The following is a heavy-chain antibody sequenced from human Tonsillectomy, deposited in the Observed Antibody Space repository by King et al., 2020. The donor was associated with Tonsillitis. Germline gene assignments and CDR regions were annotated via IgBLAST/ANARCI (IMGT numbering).Heavy chain of an antibody. CDR2: ISHDGNNN. J-gene: IGHJ4*02. CDR1: GLTFSSHA. Sequence: VQLVESGGGVVQPGRSLGLSCEVSGLTFSSHAMHWVRQAPGRGLEWVAAISHDGNNNYYADSGKGRFTISRDNSKNTLYLQMNSLRAEDTAVYYCAKGTRELDSWGQGTLCSVSS. CDR3: AKGTRELDS. D-gene: IGHD5-24*01. V-gene: IGHV3-30*18.